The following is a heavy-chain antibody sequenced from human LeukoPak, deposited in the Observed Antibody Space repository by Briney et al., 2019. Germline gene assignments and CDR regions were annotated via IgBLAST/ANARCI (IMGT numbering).Heavy chain of an antibody. CDR1: GFTLSSYA. V-gene: IGHV3-23*01. Sequence: GGSLRLSCAASGFTLSSYAMSWVRQAPGKGLEWVSAISGSGGSTYYADSVKGRFTISRDNSKNTLYLQMNSLRAEDTAVYYSAKDGTFGTAAYYFDYWGQGTLVTVSS. D-gene: IGHD6-13*01. J-gene: IGHJ4*02. CDR3: AKDGTFGTAAYYFDY. CDR2: ISGSGGST.